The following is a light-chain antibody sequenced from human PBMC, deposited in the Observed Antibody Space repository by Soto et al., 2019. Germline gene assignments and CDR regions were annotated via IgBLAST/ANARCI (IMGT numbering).Light chain of an antibody. Sequence: DIQMTQSPSTLSASVGDRVTITCRASQSISSWLAWYQQKPGKAPKLLIYKASSLESGVPSRFSGSGSGTEFTLTISSLQHDDFATYYCQQYNILYSFGQGTKLEIK. V-gene: IGKV1-5*03. CDR2: KAS. CDR3: QQYNILYS. J-gene: IGKJ2*03. CDR1: QSISSW.